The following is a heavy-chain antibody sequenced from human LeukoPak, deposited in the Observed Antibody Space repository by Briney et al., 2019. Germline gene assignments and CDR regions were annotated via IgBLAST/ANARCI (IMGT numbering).Heavy chain of an antibody. Sequence: SETLSLTCAVYGVSFSGYYWSWIRQPPGKGLEWIGEINHSGSTNYNPSLKSRVTISVDTSKNQFSLKLSSVTAADTAVYYCARGGYCTNGVCRPLRWFDPWGQGTLVTVSS. CDR1: GVSFSGYY. D-gene: IGHD2-8*01. V-gene: IGHV4-34*01. J-gene: IGHJ5*02. CDR2: INHSGST. CDR3: ARGGYCTNGVCRPLRWFDP.